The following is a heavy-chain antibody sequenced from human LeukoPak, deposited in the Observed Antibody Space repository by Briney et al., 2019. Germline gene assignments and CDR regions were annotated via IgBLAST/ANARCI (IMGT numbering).Heavy chain of an antibody. CDR3: ARRWNYGRNYYIDV. J-gene: IGHJ6*03. V-gene: IGHV4-34*01. Sequence: SETLSLTCAVYGGSFSNYYWSWIRQTPGKGMEWIGEINDSGRTNYNPSLMSRVAVSVDTSKNQFSLRLTSVTATDTAVYYCARRWNYGRNYYIDVWGKGATVSVSS. CDR2: INDSGRT. CDR1: GGSFSNYY. D-gene: IGHD1-7*01.